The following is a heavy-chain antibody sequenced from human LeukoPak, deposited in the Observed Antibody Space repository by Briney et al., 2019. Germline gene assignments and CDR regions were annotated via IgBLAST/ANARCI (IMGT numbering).Heavy chain of an antibody. D-gene: IGHD6-19*01. V-gene: IGHV3-21*01. CDR1: GFTFSSYS. Sequence: SGGSLRLSCAASGFTFSSYSMNWVRQAPGKGLEWVSSFNGSSSYIYYADSVKGRFTISRDNAKNSLYLQMNSLRAEDTAVYYCARASVAGTYFDYWGQGTLVTVSS. J-gene: IGHJ4*02. CDR3: ARASVAGTYFDY. CDR2: FNGSSSYI.